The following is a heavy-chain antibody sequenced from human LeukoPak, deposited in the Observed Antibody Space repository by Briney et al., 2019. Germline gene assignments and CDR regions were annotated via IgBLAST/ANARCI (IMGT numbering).Heavy chain of an antibody. CDR1: GGSISSYY. V-gene: IGHV4-4*07. CDR2: IYTSGST. Sequence: SETLSLTCTVSGGSISSYYWNWIRQPAGKGLEWIGRIYTSGSTNYNPSLKSRVTMSVDTSKNQFSLKLSSVTAADTAVYYCARVLSSGYLERDAFDIWGQGTMVTVSS. CDR3: ARVLSSGYLERDAFDI. J-gene: IGHJ3*02. D-gene: IGHD3-22*01.